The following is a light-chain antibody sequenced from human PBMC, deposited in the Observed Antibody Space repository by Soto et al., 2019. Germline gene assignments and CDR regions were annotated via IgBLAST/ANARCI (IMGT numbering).Light chain of an antibody. CDR1: QGITNR. Sequence: IQLTQSPSTLSASVGDRVTLTCRASQGITNRLAWYQQKPGQAPTLLIYEASNLQSGVPSRISGSGSGTEFSLTISSLQPDDSATYYCQQFDSYPWTFGQGTKVDI. J-gene: IGKJ1*01. CDR2: EAS. CDR3: QQFDSYPWT. V-gene: IGKV1-5*01.